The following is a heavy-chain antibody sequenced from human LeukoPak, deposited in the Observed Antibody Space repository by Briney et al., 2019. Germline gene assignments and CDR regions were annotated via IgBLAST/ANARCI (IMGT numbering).Heavy chain of an antibody. J-gene: IGHJ5*02. Sequence: PGGSLRLSCAASGFTFSDYYMSWIRQAPGKGREWVSYISSSGSTIYYADSVKGRFTISRDNAKNSLYLQMNSLRAEDTAVYYCARDAIAPGPRIWFDPWGQGTLVTVSS. D-gene: IGHD1-14*01. CDR3: ARDAIAPGPRIWFDP. V-gene: IGHV3-11*01. CDR1: GFTFSDYY. CDR2: ISSSGSTI.